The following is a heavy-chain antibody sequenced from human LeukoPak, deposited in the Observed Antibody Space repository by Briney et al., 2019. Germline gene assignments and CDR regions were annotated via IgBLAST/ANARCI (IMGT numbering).Heavy chain of an antibody. CDR3: ARGGRGYGMDV. CDR1: GFTFSSYE. D-gene: IGHD3-16*01. J-gene: IGHJ6*02. Sequence: PGGSLRLSCAASGFTFSSYEINWVRQAPGKGLVWVSSISGSGSTKNYADSVTGRFTISRDNAKDSLFLQMNSLRGEDTAVYYCARGGRGYGMDVWGQGTTVTVSS. V-gene: IGHV3-48*03. CDR2: ISGSGSTK.